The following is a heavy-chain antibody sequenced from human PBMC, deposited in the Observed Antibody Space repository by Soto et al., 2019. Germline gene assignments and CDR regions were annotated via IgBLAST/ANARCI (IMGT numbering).Heavy chain of an antibody. V-gene: IGHV3-74*01. Sequence: GGSLRLSCAASGFTFSTYWMQWVRQVPGEGLVWVSSISENGGITTYADSVKGRFTISRDNAKNTLYLQMNSLRVEDTAMYYCARYVGAAARFDPWGQGTLVTVSS. CDR1: GFTFSTYW. CDR3: ARYVGAAARFDP. D-gene: IGHD2-2*01. J-gene: IGHJ5*02. CDR2: ISENGGIT.